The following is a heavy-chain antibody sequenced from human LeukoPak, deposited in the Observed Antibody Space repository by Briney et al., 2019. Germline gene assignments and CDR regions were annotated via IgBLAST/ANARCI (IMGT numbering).Heavy chain of an antibody. V-gene: IGHV3-21*01. CDR1: GFTFSSYS. J-gene: IGHJ6*03. CDR3: ARDPIGGLYYYYMDV. Sequence: PGGSLRLSCAASGFTFSSYSMNWVRQAPGKGLEWVSSISSSSSYIYYADSVKGRFTISRDNAKNSLYLQMNSLRAEDTAVYYCARDPIGGLYYYYMDVWGEGTTVTVSS. CDR2: ISSSSSYI. D-gene: IGHD4-23*01.